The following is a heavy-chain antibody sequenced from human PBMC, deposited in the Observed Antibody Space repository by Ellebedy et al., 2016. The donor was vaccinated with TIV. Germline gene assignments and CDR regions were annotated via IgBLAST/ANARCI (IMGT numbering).Heavy chain of an antibody. Sequence: AASVKVSCKASGGTFSSYAISWVRQAPGQGLEWMGWINPNSGGTNYAQKFQGWVTMTRDTSISTAYMELSRLRSDDTAVYYCARVVAPGWVAAQREVGWFDPWGQGTLVTVSS. V-gene: IGHV1-2*04. J-gene: IGHJ5*02. D-gene: IGHD6-6*01. CDR3: ARVVAPGWVAAQREVGWFDP. CDR1: GGTFSSYA. CDR2: INPNSGGT.